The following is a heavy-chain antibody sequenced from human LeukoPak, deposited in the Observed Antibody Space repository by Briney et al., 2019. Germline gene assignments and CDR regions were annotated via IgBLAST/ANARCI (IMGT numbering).Heavy chain of an antibody. J-gene: IGHJ4*02. CDR2: ISSSGGST. V-gene: IGHV3-23*01. Sequence: GGSLRLSCAASGFTFSSYAMSWVRQAPGKGLEWVSAISSSGGSTYYADSVKGRFTISRDNSKNTLYLQMNSLRAEDTAVYYCAKGRSSSWYYFDYWGQGTLVTVSS. CDR3: AKGRSSSWYYFDY. D-gene: IGHD6-13*01. CDR1: GFTFSSYA.